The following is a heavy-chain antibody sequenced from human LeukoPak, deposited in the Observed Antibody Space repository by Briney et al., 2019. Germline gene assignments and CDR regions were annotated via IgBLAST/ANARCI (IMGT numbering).Heavy chain of an antibody. CDR2: ITGSGGNT. CDR3: AKWGDYDVLTGYYVSDY. V-gene: IGHV3-23*01. J-gene: IGHJ4*02. D-gene: IGHD3-9*01. Sequence: GGSLRLSCAASGFTFSNYAMSWVRQAPGKGLEWVSAITGSGGNTYYADSVKGRFTISRDNSKNTVFLQMDSLRAEDTAVYYCAKWGDYDVLTGYYVSDYWGQGTLVTVPS. CDR1: GFTFSNYA.